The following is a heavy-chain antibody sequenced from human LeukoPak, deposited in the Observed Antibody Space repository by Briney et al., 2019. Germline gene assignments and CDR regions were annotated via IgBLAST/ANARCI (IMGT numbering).Heavy chain of an antibody. D-gene: IGHD5-18*01. V-gene: IGHV4-34*01. Sequence: SETLSLTCAVYGGSFSGYYWSWIRQPPGKGLEWIGEINHSGSTNYNPSLKSRVTISVDTSKNQFSLKLSSVTAADTAVYYCASASGYSYREGFHDYWGQGTTVTVSS. J-gene: IGHJ4*03. CDR3: ASASGYSYREGFHDY. CDR1: GGSFSGYY. CDR2: INHSGST.